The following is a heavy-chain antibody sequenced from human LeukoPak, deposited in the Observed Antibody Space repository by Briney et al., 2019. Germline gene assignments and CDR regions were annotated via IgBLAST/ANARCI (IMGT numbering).Heavy chain of an antibody. J-gene: IGHJ4*02. CDR2: IIPIFGTA. D-gene: IGHD6-19*01. CDR3: ARSEQRLVIHLDY. V-gene: IGHV1-69*13. CDR1: GGTFTSYA. Sequence: ASVKVSCKASGGTFTSYAISWVRQAPGQGLEWMGGIIPIFGTANYAQKFQGRVTITADESTSTAYMELSSLRSEDTAVYYCARSEQRLVIHLDYWGQGTLVTVSS.